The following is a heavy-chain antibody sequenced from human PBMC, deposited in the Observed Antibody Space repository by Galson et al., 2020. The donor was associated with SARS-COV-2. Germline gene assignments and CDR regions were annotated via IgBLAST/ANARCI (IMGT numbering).Heavy chain of an antibody. CDR1: GGSINSNGYY. Sequence: ETSETLSLTCTVSGGSINSNGYYWSWIRQHPEKGLEWIGYIYYSGTTDYNPSLKSRVTISMNTPKSQFSLHLSSVTAADSAVYYCARGYQLLVYDYWGQGTLVTVSS. V-gene: IGHV4-31*03. D-gene: IGHD2-2*01. J-gene: IGHJ4*02. CDR2: IYYSGTT. CDR3: ARGYQLLVYDY.